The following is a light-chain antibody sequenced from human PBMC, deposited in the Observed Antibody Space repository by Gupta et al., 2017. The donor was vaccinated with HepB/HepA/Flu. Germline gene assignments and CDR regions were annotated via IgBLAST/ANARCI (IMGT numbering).Light chain of an antibody. CDR3: SSYTSSSTV. J-gene: IGLJ2*01. CDR2: DVS. Sequence: QSALTPPASVSGSPGQSITISHTGTSSDVGGYNYVSWYQQHPGKAPKLMLYDVSNRPSGVSNRFSGSKSGNTASLTISGLQAEDEADYYCSSYTSSSTVFGGGTKLTVL. V-gene: IGLV2-14*01. CDR1: SSDVGGYNY.